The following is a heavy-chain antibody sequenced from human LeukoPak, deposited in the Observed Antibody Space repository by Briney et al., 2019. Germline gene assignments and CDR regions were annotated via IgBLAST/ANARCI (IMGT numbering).Heavy chain of an antibody. V-gene: IGHV4-59*01. CDR2: IYYSGST. J-gene: IGHJ4*02. CDR3: ARGHYSGYDY. D-gene: IGHD5-12*01. Sequence: EPSETLSLTCTVSGDSISSYYWSWIRQPPGKGLEWIGYIYYSGSTNYNPSLKSRVTISVDTSKNQFSLKLSSVTAADTAVYYCARGHYSGYDYWGQGTLVTVSS. CDR1: GDSISSYY.